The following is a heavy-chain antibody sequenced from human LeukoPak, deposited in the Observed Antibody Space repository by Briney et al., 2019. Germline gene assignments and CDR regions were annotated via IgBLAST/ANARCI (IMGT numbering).Heavy chain of an antibody. J-gene: IGHJ4*02. CDR2: TSSDLNVK. Sequence: GGSLRLSCAASGFTFRNYVIHWVRQAPGKGLEWVAVTSSDLNVKLYADSVKGRFTISRDNAKNSLYLQMNSLRAEDTAVYYCARDCQYCSNTNCRCCWGQGTLVTVSS. V-gene: IGHV3-30-3*01. CDR1: GFTFRNYV. CDR3: ARDCQYCSNTNCRCC. D-gene: IGHD2-2*01.